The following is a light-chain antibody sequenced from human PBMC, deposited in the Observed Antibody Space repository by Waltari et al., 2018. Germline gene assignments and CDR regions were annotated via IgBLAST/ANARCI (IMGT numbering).Light chain of an antibody. V-gene: IGLV1-51*01. CDR2: DNN. J-gene: IGLJ2*01. CDR3: GTWDSSLSAGV. CDR1: RFNIGNNY. Sequence: QSVLTQPPSVSAAPGQKVTISCSGGRFNIGNNYVSWYQQLPGTAPKLLIYDNNRRPSGTPDRFSGSKSGTSATLGITGLQTGDEADDYCGTWDSSLSAGVFGGGTKLTVL.